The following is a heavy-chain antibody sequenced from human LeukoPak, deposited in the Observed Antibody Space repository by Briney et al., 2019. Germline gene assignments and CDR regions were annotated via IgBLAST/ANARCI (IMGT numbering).Heavy chain of an antibody. CDR3: ARTRVAARDYYYYYMDV. CDR1: GYTFTSYG. CDR2: ISAYNGNT. D-gene: IGHD6-6*01. Sequence: ASVKVSCKASGYTFTSYGISWVRQAPGQGLEWMAWISAYNGNTNYAQKLQGRVTMTTDTSTSTAYMELRSLRSDDTAVYYCARTRVAARDYYYYYMDVWGKGTTVTVSS. J-gene: IGHJ6*03. V-gene: IGHV1-18*01.